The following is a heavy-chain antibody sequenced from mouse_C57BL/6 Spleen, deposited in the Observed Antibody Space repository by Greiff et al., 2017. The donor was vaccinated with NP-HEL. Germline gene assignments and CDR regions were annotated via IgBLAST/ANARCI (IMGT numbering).Heavy chain of an antibody. D-gene: IGHD2-4*01. J-gene: IGHJ2*01. CDR3: ARNYYDYAFDY. Sequence: QVQLQQPGAELVRPGSSVKLSCKASGYTFTSYWMDWVKQRPGQGLEWIGNIYPSDSETHYNQKFKDKATLTVDKSSSTAYMQLSSLTSEDSAVYYCARNYYDYAFDYWGKGTTLTVSS. CDR1: GYTFTSYW. CDR2: IYPSDSET. V-gene: IGHV1-61*01.